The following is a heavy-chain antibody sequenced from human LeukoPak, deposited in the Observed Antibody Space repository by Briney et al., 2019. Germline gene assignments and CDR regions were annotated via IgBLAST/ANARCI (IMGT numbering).Heavy chain of an antibody. CDR1: GFTFSSYA. CDR2: ISGSGDST. D-gene: IGHD6-13*01. V-gene: IGHV3-23*01. J-gene: IGHJ4*02. CDR3: AKTRPLDSSSWPHGDY. Sequence: GGSLRLSCAASGFTFSSYAMSWVRQAPGKGLEWVSAISGSGDSTYYGDSVKGRFTISRDNSKNTLYLQMNSLRAEDTAVYYCAKTRPLDSSSWPHGDYWGQGTLVTVSS.